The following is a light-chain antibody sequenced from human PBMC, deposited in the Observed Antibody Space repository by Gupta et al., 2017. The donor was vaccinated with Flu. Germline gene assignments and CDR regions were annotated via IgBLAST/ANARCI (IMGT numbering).Light chain of an antibody. Sequence: DIQLTQSPSFLSASVGDRVTITCRASQGISTYLAWYQQNPGKAPKLLIYGASSLQSGVPSRFSGIGSGTEFTLTISSLQPDDFATYYCQQLKTYPFSFGPGTKVDIK. V-gene: IGKV1-9*01. CDR2: GAS. J-gene: IGKJ3*01. CDR3: QQLKTYPFS. CDR1: QGISTY.